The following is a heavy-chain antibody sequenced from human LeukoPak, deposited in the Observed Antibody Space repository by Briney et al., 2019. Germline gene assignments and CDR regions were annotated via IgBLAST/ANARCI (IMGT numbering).Heavy chain of an antibody. Sequence: SETLSLTCTVSGGSISCYFWSWIRQPPGKGLEWIGYVYYSGSTNYNPSLKSRVTISVDTSKKQFSLKLSSATAADTAVYYCARVLDLSKRGLDAFDIWGQGTMVTVSS. V-gene: IGHV4-59*01. CDR3: ARVLDLSKRGLDAFDI. D-gene: IGHD3-16*01. CDR2: VYYSGST. J-gene: IGHJ3*02. CDR1: GGSISCYF.